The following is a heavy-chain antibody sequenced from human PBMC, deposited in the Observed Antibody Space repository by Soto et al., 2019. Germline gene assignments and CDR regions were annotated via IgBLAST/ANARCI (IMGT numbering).Heavy chain of an antibody. J-gene: IGHJ4*02. Sequence: SETLSLTCTVSDGSISGYYLSWMRQPPGKGLEWIGYIFYSGITNYNPSLKSRVTISVDTSKNQFSLNLSSVTAADTAVYYCARAGWSNSWYFDYWGQGSLVIVYS. CDR2: IFYSGIT. CDR1: DGSISGYY. CDR3: ARAGWSNSWYFDY. D-gene: IGHD6-13*01. V-gene: IGHV4-59*01.